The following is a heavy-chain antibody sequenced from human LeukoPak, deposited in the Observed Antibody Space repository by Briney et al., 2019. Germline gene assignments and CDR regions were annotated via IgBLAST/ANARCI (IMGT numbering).Heavy chain of an antibody. V-gene: IGHV3-23*01. Sequence: PGGSLRLSCAASGFTFSSYGMSWVRQAPGKGLEWVSAISGSGGSTYYADSVKGRFTISRDNSKNTLYLQMNSLRAEDTAVYYCAKDGSAQYYFDSWGQGTLVTVSS. CDR2: ISGSGGST. J-gene: IGHJ4*02. CDR1: GFTFSSYG. D-gene: IGHD3-10*01. CDR3: AKDGSAQYYFDS.